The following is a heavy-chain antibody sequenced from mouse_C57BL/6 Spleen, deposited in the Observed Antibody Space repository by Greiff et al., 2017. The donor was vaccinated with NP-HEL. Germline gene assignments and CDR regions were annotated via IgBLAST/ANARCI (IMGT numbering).Heavy chain of an antibody. CDR1: GYTFTSYW. Sequence: QVQLQQSGAELVKPGASVKLSCKASGYTFTSYWMHWVKQRPGQGLEWIGMIHPNSGSTNYNEKFKSKATLTVDKSSSTAYMQLSSLTSEDSAVYDCARAGGKGVYAIDYWGQGTSVTVPS. CDR3: ARAGGKGVYAIDY. V-gene: IGHV1-64*01. CDR2: IHPNSGST. J-gene: IGHJ4*01.